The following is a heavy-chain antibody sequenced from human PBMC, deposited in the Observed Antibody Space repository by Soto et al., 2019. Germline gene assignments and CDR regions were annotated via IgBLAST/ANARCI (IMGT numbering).Heavy chain of an antibody. D-gene: IGHD3-22*01. J-gene: IGHJ4*02. CDR1: GGTFSSYA. V-gene: IGHV1-69*13. Sequence: SVKVSCQTSGGTFSSYAISWVRQAPGQGLEWMGGITPIFGTANYAQKVQGRVTITADESTSTASMALSSLSTEVTAVPCCRVLAYYYSSCTNPDYWGKGSRVTVSS. CDR2: ITPIFGTA. CDR3: RVLAYYYSSCTNPDY.